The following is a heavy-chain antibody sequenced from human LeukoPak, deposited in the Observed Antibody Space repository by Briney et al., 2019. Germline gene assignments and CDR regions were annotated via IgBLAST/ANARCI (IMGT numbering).Heavy chain of an antibody. CDR1: GYTLTGYY. CDR3: ASSDLGEPTYH. D-gene: IGHD3-16*01. J-gene: IGHJ5*02. V-gene: IGHV1-2*02. CDR2: INPNSGGT. Sequence: SARVSCVASGYTLTGYYMLCVPQAPGQGVECMGWINPNSGGTKYAQKFQGRVTMTRHTSISTDHMELSRLRSVDMGEYYCASSDLGEPTYHWGQGNLGTVSS.